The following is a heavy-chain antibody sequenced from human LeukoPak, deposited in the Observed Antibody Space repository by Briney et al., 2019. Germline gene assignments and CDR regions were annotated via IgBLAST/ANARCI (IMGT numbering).Heavy chain of an antibody. J-gene: IGHJ3*02. CDR3: ARDYPNCSGGSCYSGEAFDI. V-gene: IGHV3-33*01. D-gene: IGHD2-15*01. CDR2: IWYDGSNK. CDR1: GFTFSSYG. Sequence: GRSLRLSCAASGFTFSSYGMHWVRQAPGKGLEWVAVIWYDGSNKYYADSVKGRFTISRDNSKNTLYLQMNSLRAEDTAVYYCARDYPNCSGGSCYSGEAFDIWGQGTMVTVSS.